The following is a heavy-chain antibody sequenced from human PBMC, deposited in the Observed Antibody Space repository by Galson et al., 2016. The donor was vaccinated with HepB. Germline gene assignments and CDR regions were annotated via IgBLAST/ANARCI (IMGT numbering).Heavy chain of an antibody. CDR2: ISGSGENT. CDR3: VRSNFADY. D-gene: IGHD4-11*01. CDR1: GFTFRDYA. J-gene: IGHJ4*01. V-gene: IGHV3-23*01. Sequence: SLRLSCAASGFTFRDYAMNGVRQAPGKGLQWVSSISGSGENTYYGDSVKGRFAVLRDNSKNTLSLQLGSLGAEDTGVYYCVRSNFADYWGQGVLVTVTS.